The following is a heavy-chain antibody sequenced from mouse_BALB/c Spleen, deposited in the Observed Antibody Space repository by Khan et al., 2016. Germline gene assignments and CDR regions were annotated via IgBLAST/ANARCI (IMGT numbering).Heavy chain of an antibody. D-gene: IGHD2-4*01. CDR1: GFTFSDYY. CDR3: AREGLRRGFAY. J-gene: IGHJ3*01. V-gene: IGHV5-4*02. Sequence: EVELVESGGGLVKPGGSLKLSCAASGFTFSDYYMYWVRQTPEQRLEWVATISDGGSYTYYPDSVKGRFTISRDNAKNNLYLQMSSLKSEDTAMCYCAREGLRRGFAYWGQGTLVTVSA. CDR2: ISDGGSYT.